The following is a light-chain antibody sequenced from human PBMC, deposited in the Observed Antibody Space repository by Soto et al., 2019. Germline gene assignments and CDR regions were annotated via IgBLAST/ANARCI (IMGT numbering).Light chain of an antibody. CDR1: QSVNSN. Sequence: EIVMTQSPATLFVSPGERATLYCRASQSVNSNYLAWYQQKPGQAPRLLIYGISKRATDIPDRFSGSGSGTEFTLTISSLQPEDFATYYCQQHGQWPITFGQGTRLEIK. V-gene: IGKV3D-15*01. J-gene: IGKJ5*01. CDR3: QQHGQWPIT. CDR2: GIS.